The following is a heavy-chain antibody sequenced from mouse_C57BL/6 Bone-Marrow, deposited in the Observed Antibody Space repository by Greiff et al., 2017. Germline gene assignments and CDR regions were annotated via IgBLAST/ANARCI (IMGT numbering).Heavy chain of an antibody. Sequence: VQLQQSGTVLARPGASVKMSCKTSGYTFTSYWMHWVKPRPGQGLEWIGAIYPGNSDTSYNQKFKGKAKLTAVTSSSTAYMELSSLTNEDSAVDYCTNYYGGSYGDVWGTGTTVTVSS. CDR2: IYPGNSDT. CDR1: GYTFTSYW. D-gene: IGHD1-1*01. J-gene: IGHJ1*03. CDR3: TNYYGGSYGDV. V-gene: IGHV1-5*01.